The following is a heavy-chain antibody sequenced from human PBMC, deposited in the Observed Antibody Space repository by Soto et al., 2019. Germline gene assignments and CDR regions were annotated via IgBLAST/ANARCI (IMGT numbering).Heavy chain of an antibody. D-gene: IGHD2-2*01. CDR3: TRSAYLDV. CDR1: GFTFINHS. V-gene: IGHV3-48*01. CDR2: ISSGSSTI. J-gene: IGHJ6*03. Sequence: GGPLRLPCAASGFTFINHSMNWVRQAPGKGLEWVSYISSGSSTIYYADSVKGRFTISRGNAKNSLYLQMDSLRAEDTAVYYATRSAYLDVWGTGTTVTVS.